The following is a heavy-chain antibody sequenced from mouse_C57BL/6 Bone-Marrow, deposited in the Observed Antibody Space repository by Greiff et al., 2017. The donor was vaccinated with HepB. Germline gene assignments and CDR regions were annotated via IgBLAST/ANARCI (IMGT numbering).Heavy chain of an antibody. D-gene: IGHD1-1*01. CDR2: ISSGGDYI. V-gene: IGHV5-9-1*02. CDR1: GFTFSSYA. J-gene: IGHJ1*03. CDR3: TREGITTVRFDV. Sequence: EVKLVESGAGLVKPGGSLKLSCAASGFTFSSYAMSWVRQTPEKRLEWVAYISSGGDYIYYADTVKGRFTISRDNARNTLYLQMSSLKSEDTAMYYCTREGITTVRFDVWGTGTTVTVSS.